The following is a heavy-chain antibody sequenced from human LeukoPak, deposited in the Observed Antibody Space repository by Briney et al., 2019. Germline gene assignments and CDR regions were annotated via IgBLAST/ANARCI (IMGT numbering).Heavy chain of an antibody. CDR1: GFTFSDYG. Sequence: GGSLTLSCAASGFTFSDYGIHWVRQAPGKGLEWVALIWSDGRNEYYADSVKGRFTVARDNSKNSLFLLMARLTAEDTGTYYCATQYYDYVWGTNPPDYWGQGTLVTVSS. CDR3: ATQYYDYVWGTNPPDY. J-gene: IGHJ4*02. V-gene: IGHV3-33*03. CDR2: IWSDGRNE. D-gene: IGHD3-16*01.